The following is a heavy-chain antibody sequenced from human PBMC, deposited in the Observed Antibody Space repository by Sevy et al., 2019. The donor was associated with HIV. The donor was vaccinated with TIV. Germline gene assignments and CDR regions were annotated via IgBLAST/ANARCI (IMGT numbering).Heavy chain of an antibody. CDR3: ARGGTMIVVVLDAFDI. CDR2: LSYDGSNK. J-gene: IGHJ3*02. CDR1: GFTFSSYA. D-gene: IGHD3-22*01. V-gene: IGHV3-30-3*01. Sequence: GGSLRLTCAASGFTFSSYAMHWVRRAPGKGLEWVAGLSYDGSNKYYADSVKGRFTISRDNSKNTLYLQMNSLRAEDTAVYYCARGGTMIVVVLDAFDIWGQGTMVTVSS.